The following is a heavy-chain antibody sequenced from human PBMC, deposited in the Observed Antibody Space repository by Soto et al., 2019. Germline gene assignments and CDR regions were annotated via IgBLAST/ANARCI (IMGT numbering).Heavy chain of an antibody. CDR1: GFTFSSYA. CDR3: VKLKVAVAGTGDY. V-gene: IGHV3-64D*06. Sequence: GALRLSCSASGFTFSSYAMHWVRQAPGKGLEYVSAISSNGGSTYYADSVKGRFTISRDNSKNTLYLQMSSLRAEDTAVYYCVKLKVAVAGTGDYWGQGTLVTVSS. CDR2: ISSNGGST. D-gene: IGHD6-19*01. J-gene: IGHJ4*02.